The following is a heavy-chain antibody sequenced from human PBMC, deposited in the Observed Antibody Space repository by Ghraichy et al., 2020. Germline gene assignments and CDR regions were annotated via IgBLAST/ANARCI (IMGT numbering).Heavy chain of an antibody. D-gene: IGHD6-6*01. CDR1: GGSFSGYY. CDR3: ARGIPPYSSSPFFDY. J-gene: IGHJ4*02. V-gene: IGHV4-34*01. Sequence: SETLSLTCAVYGGSFSGYYWSWIRQPPGKGLEWIGEINHSGSTNYNPSLKSRVTISVDTSKNQFSLKLSSVTAADTAVYYCARGIPPYSSSPFFDYWGQGTLVTVSS. CDR2: INHSGST.